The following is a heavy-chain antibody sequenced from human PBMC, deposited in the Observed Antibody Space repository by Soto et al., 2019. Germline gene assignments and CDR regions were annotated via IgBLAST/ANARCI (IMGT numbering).Heavy chain of an antibody. CDR1: GFTFSSYG. CDR2: ISYDGSNK. J-gene: IGHJ4*02. Sequence: QVQLVESGGGVVQPGRSLRLSCAASGFTFSSYGMHWVRQAPGKGLEWVAVISYDGSNKYYADSVKGRFTISRDNSKNQLYLQMNSLRAEDTAVYYCATSPGTTSDYWGQGTLVTVSS. CDR3: ATSPGTTSDY. D-gene: IGHD1-7*01. V-gene: IGHV3-30*03.